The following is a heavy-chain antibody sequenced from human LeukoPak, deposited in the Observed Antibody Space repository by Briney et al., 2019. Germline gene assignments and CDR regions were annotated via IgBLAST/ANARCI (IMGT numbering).Heavy chain of an antibody. Sequence: GASVKVPCKASGYSFTNYAISWVRQAPGQGLEWMGWINPYNGNTNYAQNLQGRVTMTTDTSTGTAYMELRSLRSDDTAVYYCATRPITAPAGLHWGQGTLVTVSS. CDR2: INPYNGNT. V-gene: IGHV1-18*01. CDR1: GYSFTNYA. J-gene: IGHJ4*02. CDR3: ATRPITAPAGLH. D-gene: IGHD6-6*01.